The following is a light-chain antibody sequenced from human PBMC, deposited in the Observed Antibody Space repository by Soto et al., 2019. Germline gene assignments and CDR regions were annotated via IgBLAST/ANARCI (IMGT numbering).Light chain of an antibody. CDR1: SSNIGTNT. Sequence: QSVLTQPPSASGTPGQRVTISCSGSSSNIGTNTVIWYQQLPGAAPKLLIYSDNQRPSGVPDRFSGSKSGTSASLAISGLQSEDEVDYYCAAWDVSLVVFGGGTKVTVL. CDR2: SDN. V-gene: IGLV1-44*01. J-gene: IGLJ2*01. CDR3: AAWDVSLVV.